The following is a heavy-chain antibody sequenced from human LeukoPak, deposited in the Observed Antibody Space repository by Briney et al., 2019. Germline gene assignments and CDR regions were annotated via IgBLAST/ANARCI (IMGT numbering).Heavy chain of an antibody. J-gene: IGHJ4*02. CDR3: ARDFFERGYSYEEADY. V-gene: IGHV3-30-3*01. Sequence: GGSLRLSCAASGFTFSSYAMHWVRQAPGKGLEWVAVISYDGSNKYYADSVKGRFTISRDNSKNTLYLQMNSLRAEDTAVYYCARDFFERGYSYEEADYWGQGTLVTVSS. CDR1: GFTFSSYA. CDR2: ISYDGSNK. D-gene: IGHD5-18*01.